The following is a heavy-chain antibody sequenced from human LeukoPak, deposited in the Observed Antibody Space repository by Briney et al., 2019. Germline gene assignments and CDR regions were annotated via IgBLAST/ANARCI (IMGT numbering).Heavy chain of an antibody. Sequence: SETLSLTCTVSGGSISSGGYYWSWIRQPPGKGLEWIGYIYHSGSTYYNPSLKSRVTISVDRSKNQFSLKLSSVTAADTAVYYCARDSSGWYFIDYWGQGTLVTVPS. CDR3: ARDSSGWYFIDY. CDR2: IYHSGST. J-gene: IGHJ4*02. CDR1: GGSISSGGYY. D-gene: IGHD6-19*01. V-gene: IGHV4-30-2*01.